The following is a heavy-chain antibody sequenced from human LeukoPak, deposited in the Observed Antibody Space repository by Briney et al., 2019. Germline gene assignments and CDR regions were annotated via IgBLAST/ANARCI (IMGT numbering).Heavy chain of an antibody. CDR2: IYSSGST. Sequence: SETLSLTCTVSGGSINSYYWSWIRQHAGEGLEWIGRIYSSGSTNYNPSLKSRVTMSVDTSQNQFSLILSSVTAADTAVYYCARTHYYYGMDVWGQGTTVTVSS. CDR3: ARTHYYYGMDV. CDR1: GGSINSYY. V-gene: IGHV4-4*07. J-gene: IGHJ6*02.